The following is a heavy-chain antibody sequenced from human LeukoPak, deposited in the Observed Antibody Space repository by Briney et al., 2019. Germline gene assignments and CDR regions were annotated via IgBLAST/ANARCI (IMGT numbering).Heavy chain of an antibody. CDR1: GFSISSGHS. J-gene: IGHJ4*02. Sequence: SETLSLTCTVSGFSISSGHSWGWVRQPPGAGLEGIGSVFQIGTPSYNPSLKSRVTTSVDRSKNQFSLRLRHVTAADTAVYYCARIFIRNGYSSYFDCWGQGTLVTVP. D-gene: IGHD5-18*01. CDR3: ARIFIRNGYSSYFDC. CDR2: VFQIGTP. V-gene: IGHV4-38-2*02.